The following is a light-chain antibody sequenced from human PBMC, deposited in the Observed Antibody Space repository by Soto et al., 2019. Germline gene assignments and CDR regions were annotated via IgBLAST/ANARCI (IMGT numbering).Light chain of an antibody. Sequence: DIQMTQSPSSLSASVGDRVTITCRASQSISSYLNWYQHKPDQAPRLLIYGASGRATGTPDRFSGSGSGRDFSLTAVWLELEDFAVYYCAPYGASRWMYGEGTKVDIK. CDR3: APYGASRWM. J-gene: IGKJ1*01. V-gene: IGKV1-39*01. CDR2: GAS. CDR1: QSISSY.